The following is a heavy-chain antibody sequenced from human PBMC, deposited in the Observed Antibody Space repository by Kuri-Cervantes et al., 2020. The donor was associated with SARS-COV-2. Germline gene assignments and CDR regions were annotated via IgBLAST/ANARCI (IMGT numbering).Heavy chain of an antibody. D-gene: IGHD7-27*01. J-gene: IGHJ4*02. CDR1: GGTFSSYA. Sequence: SVKVSCKASGGTFSSYAISWVRQAPGQGLEWMGGIIPIFGTANYAQKFQGRVTITADKSTSTAYMELSSLRSEDTAVYYCARVDSWGSGFDYWGQGTLVTVSS. CDR3: ARVDSWGSGFDY. CDR2: IIPIFGTA. V-gene: IGHV1-69*06.